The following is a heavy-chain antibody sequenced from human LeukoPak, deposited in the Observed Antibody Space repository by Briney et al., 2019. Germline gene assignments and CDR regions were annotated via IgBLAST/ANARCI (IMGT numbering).Heavy chain of an antibody. V-gene: IGHV3-9*01. CDR3: ARDDYALTQPNAFDI. Sequence: GRSLRLSCAASGFTFDGYAMHWVRQAPGKGLEWVSGISWNSGSIGYADSVKGRFTISRDNAKNSLYLQMNSLRAEDTALYCCARDDYALTQPNAFDIWGQGTMVTVSS. CDR2: ISWNSGSI. CDR1: GFTFDGYA. D-gene: IGHD4-17*01. J-gene: IGHJ3*02.